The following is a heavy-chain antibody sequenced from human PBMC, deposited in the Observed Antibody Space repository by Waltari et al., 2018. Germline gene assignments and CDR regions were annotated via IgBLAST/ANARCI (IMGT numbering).Heavy chain of an antibody. J-gene: IGHJ4*02. CDR1: GFTVTSSS. CDR2: IYSGGST. Sequence: EVQLVESGGGLIQPGGSLRLSCAASGFTVTSSSLGWVRQAPGKGLEWVSVIYSGGSTYYADSVKGRFTISRDNSKNTLYLQMNSLRAEDTAVYYCARAYDSSGYYGYWGQGTLVTVSS. CDR3: ARAYDSSGYYGY. V-gene: IGHV3-53*01. D-gene: IGHD3-22*01.